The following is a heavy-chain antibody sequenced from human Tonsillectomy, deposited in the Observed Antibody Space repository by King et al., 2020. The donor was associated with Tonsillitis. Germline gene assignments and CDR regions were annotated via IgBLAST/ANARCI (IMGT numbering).Heavy chain of an antibody. CDR1: GFTFSIYG. J-gene: IGHJ6*02. V-gene: IGHV3-30*18. CDR3: AKDLVVVPADQGGYYYGMDV. D-gene: IGHD2-2*01. Sequence: VQLVESGGGVVQPGRSLRLSCAASGFTFSIYGMHWVRQAPGRGLEWVAIISYDGSNKYYADSVKGRFTISRDNSKNTLYLQMNSLRAEDTAVYYCAKDLVVVPADQGGYYYGMDVWGQGTTVTVSS. CDR2: ISYDGSNK.